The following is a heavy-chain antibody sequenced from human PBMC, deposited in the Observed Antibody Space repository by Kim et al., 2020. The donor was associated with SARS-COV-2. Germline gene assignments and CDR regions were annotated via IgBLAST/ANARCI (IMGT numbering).Heavy chain of an antibody. CDR2: ISSSSSTI. D-gene: IGHD3-10*01. CDR1: GFTFSSYS. J-gene: IGHJ4*02. V-gene: IGHV3-48*04. CDR3: ARCPREYYFDY. Sequence: GGSLRLSCAASGFTFSSYSMNWVRQAPGKGLEWVSYISSSSSTIYYADSVKGRFTISRDNAKNSLYLQMNSLRAEDTAVHYCARCPREYYFDYWGQGTLV.